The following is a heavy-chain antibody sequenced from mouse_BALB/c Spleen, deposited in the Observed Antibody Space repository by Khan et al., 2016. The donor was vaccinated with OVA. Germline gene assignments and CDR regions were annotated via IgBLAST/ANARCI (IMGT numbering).Heavy chain of an antibody. CDR3: ARYDVYSLFAY. J-gene: IGHJ3*01. Sequence: QVQLQQSGPELVRPGVSVKISCKGPDYTFTDYPMHWVQQCHVKSLEWIGAVSTFYGNTNYNQKFKGKAIMTVDKSSSTAYLELARLTSKDSAIYYCARYDVYSLFAYWGQGTLVTVSA. CDR1: DYTFTDYP. D-gene: IGHD2-3*01. V-gene: IGHV1S137*01. CDR2: VSTFYGNT.